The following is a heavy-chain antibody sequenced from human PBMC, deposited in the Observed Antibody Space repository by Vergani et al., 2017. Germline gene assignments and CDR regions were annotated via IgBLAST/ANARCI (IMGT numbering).Heavy chain of an antibody. D-gene: IGHD2-2*01. Sequence: EVQLLESGGGLVQPGGSLRLPCAASGFTFSSYVMSWVRQVPGKGLEWVSGISGSGANTYYANSVTGRFTISIDNSKNTLYRQMNSLRADDTAVYYYAKGVYCSRTSCYVGRGYYYCMCVWSRGPTVTFSS. CDR2: ISGSGANT. V-gene: IGHV3-23*01. J-gene: IGHJ6*02. CDR1: GFTFSSYV. CDR3: AKGVYCSRTSCYVGRGYYYCMCV.